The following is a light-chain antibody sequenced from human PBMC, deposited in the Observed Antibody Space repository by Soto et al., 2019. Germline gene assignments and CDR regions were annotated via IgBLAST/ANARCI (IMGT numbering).Light chain of an antibody. CDR1: QSVSSY. Sequence: EIVLTQSPATLSLSPGERATLSCRASQSVSSYLAWYQQKPGQAPRLLIYDASNRAAGIPARFSGSGSGTDFNLSINSLEPEDFAVYYCQQRSNWTLTFGGGTKVEIK. J-gene: IGKJ4*01. CDR3: QQRSNWTLT. V-gene: IGKV3-11*01. CDR2: DAS.